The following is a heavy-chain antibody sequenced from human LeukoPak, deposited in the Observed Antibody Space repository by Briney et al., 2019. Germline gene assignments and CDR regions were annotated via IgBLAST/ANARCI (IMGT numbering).Heavy chain of an antibody. Sequence: SVKVSCKASGGTFSSYAICWVRQAPGQGLEWMGRIIPILGIANYAQKFQGRVTITADKSTSTAYMELSSLRSEATAVYYCAIGPLWFGVRLPFDPWGQGNLVTVSS. CDR2: IIPILGIA. CDR1: GGTFSSYA. CDR3: AIGPLWFGVRLPFDP. J-gene: IGHJ5*02. V-gene: IGHV1-69*04. D-gene: IGHD3-10*01.